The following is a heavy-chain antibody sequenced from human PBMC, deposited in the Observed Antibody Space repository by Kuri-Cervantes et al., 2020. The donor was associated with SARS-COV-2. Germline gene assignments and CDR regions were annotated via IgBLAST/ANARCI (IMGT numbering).Heavy chain of an antibody. Sequence: SETLSLTCTVSGGSISSGGYYWSWIRQPPGKGLEWIGYIYHSGSTYYNPSLKSRVTISVDRSKNQFSLKLSSVTAADTAVYYCARAVTTYYYYCMDVWGKGTTVTVSS. CDR3: ARAVTTYYYYCMDV. V-gene: IGHV4-30-2*01. D-gene: IGHD4-11*01. CDR2: IYHSGST. J-gene: IGHJ6*03. CDR1: GGSISSGGYY.